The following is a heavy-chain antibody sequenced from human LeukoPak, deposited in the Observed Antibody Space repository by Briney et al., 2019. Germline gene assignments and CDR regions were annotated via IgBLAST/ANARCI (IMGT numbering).Heavy chain of an antibody. CDR3: ARDPYCTNGVCYSQHFDY. D-gene: IGHD2-8*01. J-gene: IGHJ4*02. CDR1: GFTFSSYE. V-gene: IGHV3-48*03. CDR2: ISSSGSTI. Sequence: GGSLRLSCAASGFTFSSYEMNWVRQAPGKGLEWVSYISSSGSTIYYADSVKGRFTISRDNAKNSLYLQMNSLRAEDTAVYYCARDPYCTNGVCYSQHFDYWGQGTLVTVSS.